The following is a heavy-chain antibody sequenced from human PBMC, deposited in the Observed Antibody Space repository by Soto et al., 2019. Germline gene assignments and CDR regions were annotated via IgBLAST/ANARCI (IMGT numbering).Heavy chain of an antibody. V-gene: IGHV3-15*01. Sequence: GGSLRLSCAASGFTFSNAWMSWVRQAPGKGLEWVGRVKSKTDGGTTDYAAPVKGRFTISRDDSKNTLYLQMNSLKTEDTAVYYCTTDITVTNWFDPWGQGTLVTVSS. D-gene: IGHD4-4*01. CDR3: TTDITVTNWFDP. CDR2: VKSKTDGGTT. CDR1: GFTFSNAW. J-gene: IGHJ5*02.